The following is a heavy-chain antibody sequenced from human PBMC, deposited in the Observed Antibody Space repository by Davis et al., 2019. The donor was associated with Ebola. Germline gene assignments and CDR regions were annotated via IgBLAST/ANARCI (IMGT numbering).Heavy chain of an antibody. CDR1: GGSISTGAYS. V-gene: IGHV4-30-2*01. CDR3: ARDSGAGYNLLDS. J-gene: IGHJ4*02. CDR2: MYHSGTT. Sequence: PSETLSLTCAVSGGSISTGAYSWTWVRQPPGKGLEWIGYMYHSGTTYYNPSLKRRVVISVAPSKNQFSLQLSSVTAADTAVYFCARDSGAGYNLLDSWGRGTLVTVSS. D-gene: IGHD5-24*01.